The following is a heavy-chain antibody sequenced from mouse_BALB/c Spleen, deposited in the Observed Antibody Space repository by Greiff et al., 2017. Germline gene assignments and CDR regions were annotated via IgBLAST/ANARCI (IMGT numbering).Heavy chain of an antibody. CDR2: IWCGGST. D-gene: IGHD2-4*01. J-gene: IGHJ3*01. CDR3: ARTTMIPWFAY. CDR1: GFSLTSYG. Sequence: QVQLQQSGPGLVQPSQTLSITCTASGFSLTSYGVHWVRQSPGKGLEWLGVIWCGGSTDDNAAFISRLTISKDNSKSQVFIKMNSLQANDTAIYYCARTTMIPWFAYWGQGTLVTVSA. V-gene: IGHV2-2*02.